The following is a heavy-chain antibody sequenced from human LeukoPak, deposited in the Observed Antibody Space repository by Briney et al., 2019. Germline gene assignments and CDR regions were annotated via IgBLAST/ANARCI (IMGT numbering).Heavy chain of an antibody. D-gene: IGHD1-20*01. CDR2: ISGDGGST. Sequence: GGSLRLSCAASGFTFDDYAMHWVRQAPGKGLEWVSLISGDGGSTYYADSVKGRFTISRDNSKNSLYLQMNSLRTEDTALYYCAKRSTTNGPYNWNEGGFDPWGQGTLVTVSS. J-gene: IGHJ5*02. CDR1: GFTFDDYA. CDR3: AKRSTTNGPYNWNEGGFDP. V-gene: IGHV3-43*02.